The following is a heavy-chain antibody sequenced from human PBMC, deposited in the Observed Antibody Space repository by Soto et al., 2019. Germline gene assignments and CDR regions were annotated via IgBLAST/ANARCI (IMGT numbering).Heavy chain of an antibody. V-gene: IGHV3-73*02. CDR2: IRSRSNGYAT. CDR3: SRPVFSNDDSDY. J-gene: IGHJ4*02. CDR1: GFTLSGSA. D-gene: IGHD1-1*01. Sequence: EVQLVESGGGLVQPGGSLKLSCAASGFTLSGSAIYWVRQPSGKGLEWVGRIRSRSNGYATADAASVRCTFTIYRDDSKNTAYLPMNSVKTEDAAVYFFSRPVFSNDDSDYWGQGTMVTVSS.